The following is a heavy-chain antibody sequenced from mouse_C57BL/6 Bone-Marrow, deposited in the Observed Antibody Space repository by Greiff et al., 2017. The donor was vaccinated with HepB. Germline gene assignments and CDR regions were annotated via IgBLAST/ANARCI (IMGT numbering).Heavy chain of an antibody. CDR3: ARDYPYYAMDY. V-gene: IGHV5-4*01. Sequence: EVQGVESGGGLVKPGGSLKLSCAASGFTFSSYAMSWVRQTPVKRLEWVATISDGGSYTYYPDNVKGRFTISRDNAKNNLYLQMSHLKSEDTAMYYCARDYPYYAMDYWGQGTAVTVSS. CDR2: ISDGGSYT. CDR1: GFTFSSYA. J-gene: IGHJ4*01.